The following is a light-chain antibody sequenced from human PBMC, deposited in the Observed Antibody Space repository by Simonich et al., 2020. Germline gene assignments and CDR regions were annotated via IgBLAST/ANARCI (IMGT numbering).Light chain of an antibody. CDR3: QQYNNWPLYT. CDR2: GAS. CDR1: KSVSSN. J-gene: IGKJ2*01. Sequence: EIVMTQSPATLSVSPGERATLSCRASKSVSSNLAWYQQKPGQAPRLLIYGASTRATGIPARCSGSGSGTEFTLTISSMQSEDFAVYYCQQYNNWPLYTFGQGTKLEIK. V-gene: IGKV3-15*01.